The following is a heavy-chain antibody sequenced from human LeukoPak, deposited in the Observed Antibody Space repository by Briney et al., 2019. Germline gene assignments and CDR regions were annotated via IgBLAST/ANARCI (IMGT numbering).Heavy chain of an antibody. Sequence: GGSLRLSCAASGFTFSNYDMNWVRQAPGRGLEWVSSITRSSSYKYYADSVKGRFTISRDNAKNSLYLQMNSLRAEDTAVYYCARDSHKFDSSGYYPDAFDIWGQGTMVTVSS. CDR3: ARDSHKFDSSGYYPDAFDI. D-gene: IGHD3-22*01. CDR1: GFTFSNYD. J-gene: IGHJ3*02. V-gene: IGHV3-21*01. CDR2: ITRSSSYK.